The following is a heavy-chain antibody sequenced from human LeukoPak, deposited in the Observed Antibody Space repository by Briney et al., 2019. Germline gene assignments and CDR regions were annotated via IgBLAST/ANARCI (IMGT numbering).Heavy chain of an antibody. D-gene: IGHD3-22*01. V-gene: IGHV1-24*01. J-gene: IGHJ3*02. Sequence: GASVKVSCKVSGYTLTELSMHWARQAPGKGLEWMGGFDPEDGETIYAQKFQGRVTMTEDTSTDTAYMELSSLRSEDTAVYYCATEHLRVVVSIGNGAFDIWGQGTMVTVSS. CDR2: FDPEDGET. CDR3: ATEHLRVVVSIGNGAFDI. CDR1: GYTLTELS.